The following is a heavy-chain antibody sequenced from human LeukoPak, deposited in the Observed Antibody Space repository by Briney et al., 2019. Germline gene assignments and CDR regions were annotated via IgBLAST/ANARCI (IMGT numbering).Heavy chain of an antibody. V-gene: IGHV3-7*03. CDR1: GFTFSSYW. CDR3: TRDLAAAAT. J-gene: IGHJ5*02. D-gene: IGHD6-13*01. CDR2: INQDGKKR. Sequence: GGSLRLSCAASGFTFSSYWMSWVRQAPGKGLEWVANINQDGKKRYYVDSVKGRFTISRDNAKNSLYLQMNSLTAEDTAVYYCTRDLAAAATWGQGALVTVSS.